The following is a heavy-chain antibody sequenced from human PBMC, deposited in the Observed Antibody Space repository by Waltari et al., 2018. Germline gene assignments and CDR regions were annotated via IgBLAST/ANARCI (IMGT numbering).Heavy chain of an antibody. CDR1: GFSFSSYE. CDR3: ARKIGYYYYYGMDL. CDR2: IYANGGTT. V-gene: IGHV3-48*03. Sequence: DVQLVESGGGLVQPGGSLRRSCTGSGFSFSSYEMNWVRQAPGKGLEWVSYIYANGGTTYYADSVKGRFTISRDNAKDSLYLEMTSLRAEDTAIYYCARKIGYYYYYGMDLWGQGTTVTVSS. J-gene: IGHJ6*02. D-gene: IGHD6-13*01.